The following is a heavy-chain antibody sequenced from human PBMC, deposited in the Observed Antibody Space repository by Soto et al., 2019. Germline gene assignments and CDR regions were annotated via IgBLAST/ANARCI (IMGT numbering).Heavy chain of an antibody. D-gene: IGHD4-17*01. CDR2: ISYDGNKK. V-gene: IGHV3-30*03. Sequence: GGSLRLSCAASGFLFSTYAMHWVRQPPGKGPEWVAGISYDGNKKYYVDSVKDRFTISRDNSKNTLSLQMNSLRGEDTAVYYCARDNYGEDYWGQGTLVTVSS. CDR3: ARDNYGEDY. J-gene: IGHJ4*02. CDR1: GFLFSTYA.